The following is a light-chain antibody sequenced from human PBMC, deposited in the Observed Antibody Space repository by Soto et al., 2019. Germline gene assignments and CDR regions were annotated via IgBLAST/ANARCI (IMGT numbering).Light chain of an antibody. Sequence: EIVLTQSPGTLSLYPEESATLSCRASQNFGISYLAWYQQKPGQAPRLLIYGASSRATGIPDRFSGSGSGTDFTLAISRVEPEDFAVYYCQHYNNGTPWTFGQGTKVDIK. J-gene: IGKJ1*01. CDR2: GAS. V-gene: IGKV3-20*01. CDR1: QNFGISY. CDR3: QHYNNGTPWT.